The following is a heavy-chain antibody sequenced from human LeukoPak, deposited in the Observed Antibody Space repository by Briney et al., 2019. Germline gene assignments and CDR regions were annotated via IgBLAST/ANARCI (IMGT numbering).Heavy chain of an antibody. CDR3: ARPPYYDILTGYPH. CDR1: GGSFSGYY. J-gene: IGHJ4*02. Sequence: SETLSLTCAVYGGSFSGYYWSWIRQPPGKGLEWIGEINHSGSTNYNPSLKSRVTISVDTSKNQFSLKLSSVIAADTAVYYCARPPYYDILTGYPHWGQGTLVTVSS. D-gene: IGHD3-9*01. CDR2: INHSGST. V-gene: IGHV4-34*01.